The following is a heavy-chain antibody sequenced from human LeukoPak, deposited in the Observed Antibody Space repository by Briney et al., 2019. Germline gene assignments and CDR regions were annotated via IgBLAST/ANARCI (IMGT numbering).Heavy chain of an antibody. J-gene: IGHJ4*02. Sequence: GGSLRLSCAASGFSFSNYWMGWVRQAQGKGLEWVANMKHDGGEKYYGESVEGRFTISRDNAKNSLDLQMNSLRAEDTAVYYCARGYGHSGYDLYDYWGQGTLVTVSS. CDR1: GFSFSNYW. CDR3: ARGYGHSGYDLYDY. D-gene: IGHD5-12*01. V-gene: IGHV3-7*01. CDR2: MKHDGGEK.